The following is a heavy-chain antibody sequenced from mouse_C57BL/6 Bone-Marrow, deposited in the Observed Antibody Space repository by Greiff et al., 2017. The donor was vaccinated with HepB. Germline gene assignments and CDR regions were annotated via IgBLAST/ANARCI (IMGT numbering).Heavy chain of an antibody. CDR2: ISSGSSTI. V-gene: IGHV5-17*01. Sequence: EVQRVESGGGLVKPGGSLKLSCAASGFTFSDYGMHWVRQAPEKGLEWVAYISSGSSTIYYADTVKGRFTISRDNAKNTLFLQMTSLRSEDTAMYYCARASYYYGTAYWGQGTLVTVSA. D-gene: IGHD1-1*01. J-gene: IGHJ3*01. CDR1: GFTFSDYG. CDR3: ARASYYYGTAY.